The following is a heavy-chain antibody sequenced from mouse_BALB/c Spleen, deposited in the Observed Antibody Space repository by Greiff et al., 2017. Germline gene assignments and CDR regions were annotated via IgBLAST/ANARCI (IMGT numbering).Heavy chain of an antibody. J-gene: IGHJ4*01. CDR1: GFTFSSFG. V-gene: IGHV5-17*02. D-gene: IGHD2-1*01. CDR2: ISSGSSTI. CDR3: ARSNGNYVVYAMDY. Sequence: EVQLVESGGGLVQPGGSRKLSCAASGFTFSSFGMHWVRQAPEKGLEWVAYISSGSSTIYYADTVKGRFTISRDNPKNTLFLQMTSLRSEDTAMYYCARSNGNYVVYAMDYWGQGTSVTVSS.